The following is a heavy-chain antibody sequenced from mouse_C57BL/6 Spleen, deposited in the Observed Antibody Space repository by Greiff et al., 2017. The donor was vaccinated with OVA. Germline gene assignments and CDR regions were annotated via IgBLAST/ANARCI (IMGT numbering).Heavy chain of an antibody. D-gene: IGHD1-1*01. CDR1: GYSITSGYY. Sequence: EVKLMESGPGLVKPSQSLSLTCSVTGYSITSGYYWNWIRQFPGNKLEWMGYISYDGSNNYNPSLKNRISITRDTSKNQFFLKLNSVTTEDTATYYCARGGYGSSYDYYAMDYWGQGTSVTVSS. V-gene: IGHV3-6*01. CDR2: ISYDGSN. J-gene: IGHJ4*01. CDR3: ARGGYGSSYDYYAMDY.